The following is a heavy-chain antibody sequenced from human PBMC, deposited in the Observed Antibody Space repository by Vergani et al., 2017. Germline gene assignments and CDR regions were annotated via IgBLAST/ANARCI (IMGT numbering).Heavy chain of an antibody. CDR1: GYSISSGYY. D-gene: IGHD6-13*01. CDR2: IYHSGST. J-gene: IGHJ4*02. Sequence: QVQLQESGPGLVKPSETLSLTCAVSGYSISSGYYWGWIRQPPGKGLEWIGSIYHSGSTYYNPSLKSRVTISVDTSKNQCSLKLSSVTAADTAVYYCARRGDSSSFWGQGTLVTVSS. CDR3: ARRGDSSSF. V-gene: IGHV4-38-2*01.